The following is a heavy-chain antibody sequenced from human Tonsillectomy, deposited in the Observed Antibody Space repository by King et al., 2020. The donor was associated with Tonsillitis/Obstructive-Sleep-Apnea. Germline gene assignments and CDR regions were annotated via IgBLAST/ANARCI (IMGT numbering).Heavy chain of an antibody. J-gene: IGHJ4*02. Sequence: VQLVQSGAEVKKXGESLRISCKGSGYSFTSYWISWVRQMPGKGLEWMGRIDPSDSYTNYSPSFQGHVTISADKSISTAYLQWSSLKASDTAMYYCAARLGIVGATGYWGQGTLVTVSS. V-gene: IGHV5-10-1*03. D-gene: IGHD1-26*01. CDR3: AARLGIVGATGY. CDR2: IDPSDSYT. CDR1: GYSFTSYW.